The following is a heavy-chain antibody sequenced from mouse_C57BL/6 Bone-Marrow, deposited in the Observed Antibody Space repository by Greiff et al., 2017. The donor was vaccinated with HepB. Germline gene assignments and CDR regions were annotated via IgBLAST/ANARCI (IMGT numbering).Heavy chain of an antibody. CDR2: ISSGGSYT. D-gene: IGHD2-3*01. CDR3: ARAVDGYYDAMDY. Sequence: EVMLVESGGDLVKPGGSLKLSCAASGFTFSSYGMSWVRQTPDKRLEWVATISSGGSYTYYPDSVKGRFTISRDNAKNTLYLQMSSLKSEDTAMYYCARAVDGYYDAMDYWGQGTSVTVSS. V-gene: IGHV5-6*02. J-gene: IGHJ4*01. CDR1: GFTFSSYG.